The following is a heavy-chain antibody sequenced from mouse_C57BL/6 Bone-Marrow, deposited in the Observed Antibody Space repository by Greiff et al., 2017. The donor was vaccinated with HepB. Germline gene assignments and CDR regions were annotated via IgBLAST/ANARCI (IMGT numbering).Heavy chain of an antibody. CDR2: IYPRSGNT. CDR1: GYTFTSYG. J-gene: IGHJ3*01. D-gene: IGHD1-1*01. V-gene: IGHV1-81*01. Sequence: VQRVESGAELARPGASVKLSCKASGYTFTSYGISWVKQRTGQGLEWIGEIYPRSGNTYYNEKFKGKATLTADKSSSTAYMELRSLTSEDSAVYFCARDPFYYYGSTPFAYWGQGTLVTVSA. CDR3: ARDPFYYYGSTPFAY.